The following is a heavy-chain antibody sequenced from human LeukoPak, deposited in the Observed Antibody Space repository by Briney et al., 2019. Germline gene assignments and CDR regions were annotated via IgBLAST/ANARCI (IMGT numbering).Heavy chain of an antibody. D-gene: IGHD2-2*01. CDR3: ARAKDCSSITCPFDI. V-gene: IGHV3-20*04. CDR1: AYTFHDYG. J-gene: IGHJ3*02. Sequence: GGSLRLSCADSAYTFHDYGMRWGRQAPGKGVERVSSINWKSGRTDYADSVKGGFSISREKSKKSLYMQMYSLRAGDTVLYYCARAKDCSSITCPFDIWGQGTMVTVSS. CDR2: INWKSGRT.